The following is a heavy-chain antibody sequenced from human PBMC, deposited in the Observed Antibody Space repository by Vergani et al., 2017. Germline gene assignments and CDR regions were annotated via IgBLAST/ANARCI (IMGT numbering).Heavy chain of an antibody. V-gene: IGHV1-2*02. J-gene: IGHJ6*02. CDR2: INPNSGGT. D-gene: IGHD3-3*01. Sequence: QVQLVQSGAEVKKPGASVKVSCKASGYTFTGYYMHWVRQAPGQGLEWMGWINPNSGGTNYAQKFQGRVTMTRDTSISTAYMELSRLRSDDTAVYYCARDGERITIFGVSLGYYYGMDVWGQGTTVTVSS. CDR1: GYTFTGYY. CDR3: ARDGERITIFGVSLGYYYGMDV.